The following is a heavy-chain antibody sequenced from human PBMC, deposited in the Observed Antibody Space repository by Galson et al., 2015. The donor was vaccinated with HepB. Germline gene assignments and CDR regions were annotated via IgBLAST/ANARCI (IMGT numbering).Heavy chain of an antibody. CDR2: SSPNRDGT. J-gene: IGHJ6*03. V-gene: IGHV1-2*02. Sequence: SVKVSCKASGFTFTDYYIHWVRQAPGQGLEWVGWSSPNRDGTNYAQKFQGRVTMTRDSSTRTVYMELSRLKFDDTAVYYCARRGYMDVWGKGTTVIVSS. CDR1: GFTFTDYY. CDR3: ARRGYMDV.